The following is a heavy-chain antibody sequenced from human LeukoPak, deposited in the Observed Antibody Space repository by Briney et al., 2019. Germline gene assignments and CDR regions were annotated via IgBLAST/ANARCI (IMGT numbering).Heavy chain of an antibody. D-gene: IGHD6-19*01. CDR3: ARGSGWYDY. J-gene: IGHJ4*02. V-gene: IGHV4-34*01. CDR1: GVSFSGYY. Sequence: KASETLSLTCAVYGVSFSGYYWSWIRQPSGKGLEWIGEINHSGSTNYNPSLKSRVTISVDTSKNQFSLKLSSVTAADTAVYYCARGSGWYDYWGQGTLVTVSS. CDR2: INHSGST.